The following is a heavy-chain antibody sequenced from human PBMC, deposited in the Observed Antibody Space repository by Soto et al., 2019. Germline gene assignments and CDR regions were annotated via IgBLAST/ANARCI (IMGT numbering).Heavy chain of an antibody. D-gene: IGHD3-16*01. J-gene: IGHJ4*02. CDR3: ARGWGYYFDY. V-gene: IGHV4-59*01. CDR1: GGSISSYY. Sequence: QVQLQESGPGLVKPSETLSLTCTVSGGSISSYYWSWIRQPPGKGLEWIGYIYYSGSTNYNPSLNSRVTISVDTSKNQFSLKLSSVTAADTAVYYCARGWGYYFDYWGQGTLVTVSS. CDR2: IYYSGST.